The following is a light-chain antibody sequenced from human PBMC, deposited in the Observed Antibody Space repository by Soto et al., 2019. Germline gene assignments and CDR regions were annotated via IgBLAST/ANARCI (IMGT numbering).Light chain of an antibody. Sequence: QSALTQPASLSGSPGQSITISCTGTSSDVGGYNYVSWYQQHPGKAPKLMIYEVSNRPSGVSNRFSGSKSGNTASLTISGRQAEDEADDYCSSYTSSSIDYVFGPGTKLTAL. V-gene: IGLV2-14*01. CDR1: SSDVGGYNY. CDR2: EVS. CDR3: SSYTSSSIDYV. J-gene: IGLJ1*01.